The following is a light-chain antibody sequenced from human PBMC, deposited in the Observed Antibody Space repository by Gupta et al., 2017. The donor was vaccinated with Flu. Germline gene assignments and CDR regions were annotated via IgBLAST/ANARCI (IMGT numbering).Light chain of an antibody. CDR2: EVS. CDR1: SSDVGGYNY. V-gene: IGLV2-8*01. J-gene: IGLJ1*01. Sequence: TSSDVGGYNYVSWYQQHPGKAPKLMIYEVSKRPSGVPDRFSGSKSGNTASLTVSGLQAEDEADYYCSSYAGSPILVFGTGTKVTVL. CDR3: SSYAGSPILV.